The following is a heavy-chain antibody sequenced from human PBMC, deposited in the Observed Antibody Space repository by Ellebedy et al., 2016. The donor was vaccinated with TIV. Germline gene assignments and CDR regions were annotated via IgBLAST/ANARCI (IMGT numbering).Heavy chain of an antibody. CDR3: ARDNHYYVQYFQH. J-gene: IGHJ1*01. V-gene: IGHV1-69*13. D-gene: IGHD3-10*02. CDR1: GGTSSIHA. CDR2: IIAIFGTA. Sequence: ASVKVSCKATGGTSSIHAISWVRQAPGQGLEWMGGIIAIFGTANYAQKFQGRVTITADESTSTAYMELSSLRSDDTAVYYCARDNHYYVQYFQHWGQGTLVTVSS.